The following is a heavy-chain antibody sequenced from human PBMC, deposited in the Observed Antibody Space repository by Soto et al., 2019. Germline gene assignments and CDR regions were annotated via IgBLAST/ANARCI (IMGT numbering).Heavy chain of an antibody. CDR3: ARDEVAGLEYFQH. CDR1: GFTFSSYG. Sequence: QVQLVESGGGVVQPGRSLRLSCAASGFTFSSYGMHWVRQAPGKGLEWVAVIRYDGSNKYYAASVKGRFTISRDNSKTTLYLQMNSLRAEDTAVYYCARDEVAGLEYFQHWGQGTLVTVSS. CDR2: IRYDGSNK. J-gene: IGHJ1*01. V-gene: IGHV3-33*01. D-gene: IGHD6-19*01.